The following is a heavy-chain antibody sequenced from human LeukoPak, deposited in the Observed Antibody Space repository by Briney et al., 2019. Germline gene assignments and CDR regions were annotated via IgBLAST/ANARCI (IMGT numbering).Heavy chain of an antibody. CDR1: GYTFTRYG. CDR2: SSVYNGNT. V-gene: IGHV1-18*01. CDR3: ARDWRLPRSSSRYYYYYMDV. Sequence: GASVKVSCKACGYTFTRYGISWVRQAPGQGLEWMGWSSVYNGNTNYAQKLQGGVTMTTDTSTSTAYMELKSLRSDDTAVYYCARDWRLPRSSSRYYYYYMDVWGKGTTVTVSS. J-gene: IGHJ6*03. D-gene: IGHD6-6*01.